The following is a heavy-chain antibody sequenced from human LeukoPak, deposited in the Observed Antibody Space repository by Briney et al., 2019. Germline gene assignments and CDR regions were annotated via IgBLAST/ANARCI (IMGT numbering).Heavy chain of an antibody. CDR2: IIPIFGTA. Sequence: SVKVSCKASGGTFSSYAISWVRQAPGQGLEWMGGIIPIFGTANYAQKFQGRVTITADESTSTAYMEPSSLRSEDTAVYYCAREKFTMVRGVITYNWFDPWGQGTLVTVSS. J-gene: IGHJ5*02. V-gene: IGHV1-69*13. D-gene: IGHD3-10*01. CDR1: GGTFSSYA. CDR3: AREKFTMVRGVITYNWFDP.